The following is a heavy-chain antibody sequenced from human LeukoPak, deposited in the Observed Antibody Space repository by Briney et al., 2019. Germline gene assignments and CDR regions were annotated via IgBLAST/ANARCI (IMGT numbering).Heavy chain of an antibody. D-gene: IGHD2-15*01. CDR2: IYYSGST. J-gene: IGHJ4*02. CDR1: GGSISSSSYY. CDR3: ATLPWCSGGSCYSHDY. V-gene: IGHV4-39*01. Sequence: KPSETLSLTCTVSGGSISSSSYYWGWIRQPPGKGLDWIGTIYYSGSTYYNPSLKSRVTISVDTSKNQFSLKLNSVTAADTAVYYCATLPWCSGGSCYSHDYWGQGTLVTVSP.